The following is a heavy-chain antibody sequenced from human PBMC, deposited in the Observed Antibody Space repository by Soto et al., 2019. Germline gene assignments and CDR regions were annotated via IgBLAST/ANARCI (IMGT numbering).Heavy chain of an antibody. CDR3: AKLLRPGLQFFDF. CDR1: GFTFSDYA. Sequence: EVQLLESGGGLVQPGGSLRLSCAASGFTFSDYAMSWVRQATGKGLDWVSAISSSGDHTFYADSVKGRFTISRDNSKNTLDLQVNSLRAEDTAVYYCAKLLRPGLQFFDFWGQGTLVTVSS. D-gene: IGHD4-4*01. V-gene: IGHV3-23*01. CDR2: ISSSGDHT. J-gene: IGHJ4*02.